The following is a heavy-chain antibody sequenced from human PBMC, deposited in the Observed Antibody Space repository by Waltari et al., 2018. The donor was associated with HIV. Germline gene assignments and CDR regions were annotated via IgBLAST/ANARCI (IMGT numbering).Heavy chain of an antibody. CDR1: GFSFTSSL. CDR3: AVPRCNRANCHFAS. J-gene: IGHJ4*02. CDR2: IKTDGTYT. D-gene: IGHD1-1*01. Sequence: EVRLAESGGGLVQPGGSLRLSCAASGFSFTSSLRHWVRQVQGKRPEWGQRIKTDGTYTNYADAVRGGFRNSRDNAKNTLYLQMNSLKFEDTAVYFCAVPRCNRANCHFASWGQGTLVTVSS. V-gene: IGHV3-74*01.